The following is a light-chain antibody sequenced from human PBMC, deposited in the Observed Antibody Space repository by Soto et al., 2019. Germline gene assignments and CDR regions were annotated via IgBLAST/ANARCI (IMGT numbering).Light chain of an antibody. V-gene: IGKV3-11*01. Sequence: EIVLTQSPATLSLSPGERATLSCRASQSISYSLAWYQQKPGQAPRLLIHDASSRVTGVPARFSGSGSETDFTITISSLQPEDFAVYYCQQRGNWHPPISFGQGTRLEIK. CDR1: QSISYS. CDR3: QQRGNWHPPIS. J-gene: IGKJ5*01. CDR2: DAS.